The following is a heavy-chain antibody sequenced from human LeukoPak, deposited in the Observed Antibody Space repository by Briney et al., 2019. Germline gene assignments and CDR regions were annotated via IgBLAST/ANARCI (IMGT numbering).Heavy chain of an antibody. V-gene: IGHV1-69*04. CDR3: ARDRVPRYYDSSGYYNYYFDY. CDR2: IIPILGIA. J-gene: IGHJ4*02. D-gene: IGHD3-22*01. CDR1: GGTFSSYA. Sequence: GASVKVSCKAPGGTFSSYAISWVRQAPGQGLEWMGRIIPILGIANYAQKFQGRVTITADKSTSTAYMELSSLRSEDTAVYYCARDRVPRYYDSSGYYNYYFDYWGQGTLVTVSS.